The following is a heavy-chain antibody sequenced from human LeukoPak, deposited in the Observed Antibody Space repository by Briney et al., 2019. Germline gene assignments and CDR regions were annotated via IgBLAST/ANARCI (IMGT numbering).Heavy chain of an antibody. CDR2: IYYSGST. CDR1: GYSISSGYY. V-gene: IGHV4-38-2*02. CDR3: ASSLTVTLGFDY. J-gene: IGHJ4*02. D-gene: IGHD4-17*01. Sequence: PSETLSLTCTVSGYSISSGYYWGWIRQPPGKGLEWIGSIYYSGSTYYNPSLKSRVTISVDTSKNQFSLKLSSVTAADTAVYYCASSLTVTLGFDYWGQGTLVTVSS.